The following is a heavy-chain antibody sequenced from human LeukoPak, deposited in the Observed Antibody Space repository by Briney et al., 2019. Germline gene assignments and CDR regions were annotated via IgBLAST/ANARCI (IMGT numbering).Heavy chain of an antibody. CDR2: IYHSGNT. V-gene: IGHV4-4*02. D-gene: IGHD6-13*01. CDR3: ARGVGSSWYLVRFDA. CDR1: GGSISSSNW. Sequence: SGTLSLTCAVSGGSISSSNWWSWARQPPGKGLEWIGEIYHSGNTNHNPSRKSRVTISVEKSKNQFTLKLSSVTAADTAVYYCARGVGSSWYLVRFDAWGQGTLVTVSS. J-gene: IGHJ5*02.